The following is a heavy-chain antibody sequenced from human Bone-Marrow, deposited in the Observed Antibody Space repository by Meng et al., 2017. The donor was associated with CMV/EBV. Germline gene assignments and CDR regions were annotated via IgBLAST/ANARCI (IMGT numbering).Heavy chain of an antibody. D-gene: IGHD4-17*01. J-gene: IGHJ5*02. Sequence: SCSASGFTFSEYYMRWIRQAPGKGLEWVSYISTSGNTIYYADSVKGRFTVSRDNANNSVYLQMDSLRAEDTAVYYCARDSFGDYSMKSWGQGTLVTVSS. CDR3: ARDSFGDYSMKS. CDR2: ISTSGNTI. CDR1: GFTFSEYY. V-gene: IGHV3-11*01.